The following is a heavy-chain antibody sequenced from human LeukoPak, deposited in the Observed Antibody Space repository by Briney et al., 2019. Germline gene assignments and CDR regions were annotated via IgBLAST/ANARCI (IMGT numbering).Heavy chain of an antibody. CDR2: MNPHSGNT. D-gene: IGHD3/OR15-3a*01. J-gene: IGHJ6*03. CDR3: ARALSWTTESYYYMDV. Sequence: ASVTVSCKASGYTFTIYDINWVRQATGQGLEWMGWMNPHSGNTGYAQKFQGRVTMTKNTSITTAYMELSSLRSEDTAVYYCARALSWTTESYYYMDVWGKGTTVTVSS. V-gene: IGHV1-8*01. CDR1: GYTFTIYD.